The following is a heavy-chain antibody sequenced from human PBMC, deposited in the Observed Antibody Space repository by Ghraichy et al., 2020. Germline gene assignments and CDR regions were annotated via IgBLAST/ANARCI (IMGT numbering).Heavy chain of an antibody. CDR1: LVSISRYY. V-gene: IGHV4-59*01. CDR2: IYYSGST. Sequence: SQTLSLTCTVSLVSISRYYWSWIRQPPGKGLEWIGYIYYSGSTNYNPSLKSRVTISVDTSKNQFSLKLSSVTAADTAVYYCAGEYYDFWSGYSGWFDPWGQGTLVTVSS. J-gene: IGHJ5*02. D-gene: IGHD3-3*01. CDR3: AGEYYDFWSGYSGWFDP.